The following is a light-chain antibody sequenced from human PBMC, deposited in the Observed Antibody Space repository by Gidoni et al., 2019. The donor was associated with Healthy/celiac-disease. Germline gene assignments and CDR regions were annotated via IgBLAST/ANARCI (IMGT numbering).Light chain of an antibody. J-gene: IGKJ3*01. V-gene: IGKV1-39*01. CDR3: QQSYSTPPFT. CDR1: QSISSY. Sequence: DIQMTQSPSSLSASVGDRVTITCRASQSISSYLNWYQQKPGKAPKLLNYAASSLQSGVPSRFGGSGSGTDFTLTISSLQPEDFATYYCQQSYSTPPFTFGPGTKVDIK. CDR2: AAS.